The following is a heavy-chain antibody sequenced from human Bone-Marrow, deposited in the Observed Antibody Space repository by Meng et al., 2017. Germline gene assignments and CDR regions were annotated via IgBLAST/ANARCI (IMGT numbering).Heavy chain of an antibody. Sequence: SVKVSCKASGGTFSSYAISWVRQAPGQGLELMGGIIPIFGTANYAQKFQGRVTITADESTSTAYMELSSLRSEDTAVYYCARVPLRCRGGSCYYFDYWGQGTLVTVSS. CDR3: ARVPLRCRGGSCYYFDY. CDR1: GGTFSSYA. J-gene: IGHJ4*02. CDR2: IIPIFGTA. V-gene: IGHV1-69*13. D-gene: IGHD2-15*01.